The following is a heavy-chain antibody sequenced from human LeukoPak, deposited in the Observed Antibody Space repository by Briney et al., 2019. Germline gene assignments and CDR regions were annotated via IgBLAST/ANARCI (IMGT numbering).Heavy chain of an antibody. Sequence: SQTLSLTCALSGDSVSSNSAAWDWIRQSPSRGLEWLGRTYYRSRWYNDYAVSVKSRITINPDTSKNQFSLQLNSVTPEDTAVYYCARDQVDESSGWSAFDYWGQGTLVTVSS. J-gene: IGHJ4*02. CDR3: ARDQVDESSGWSAFDY. CDR2: TYYRSRWYN. V-gene: IGHV6-1*01. CDR1: GDSVSSNSAA. D-gene: IGHD6-19*01.